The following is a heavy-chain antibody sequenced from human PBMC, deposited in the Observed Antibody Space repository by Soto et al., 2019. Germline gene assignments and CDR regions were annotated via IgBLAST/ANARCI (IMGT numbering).Heavy chain of an antibody. D-gene: IGHD2-15*01. CDR2: ISYDGSNK. V-gene: IGHV3-30-3*01. Sequence: PGESLKISCAASGFTFSSYAMHWVRQAPCKGLEWVAVISYDGSNKYYADSVKGRFTISRDNSKNTLYLQMNSLRAEDTAVYYCARAWVGSYYYYGMDVWGQGTTVTVSS. CDR3: ARAWVGSYYYYGMDV. CDR1: GFTFSSYA. J-gene: IGHJ6*02.